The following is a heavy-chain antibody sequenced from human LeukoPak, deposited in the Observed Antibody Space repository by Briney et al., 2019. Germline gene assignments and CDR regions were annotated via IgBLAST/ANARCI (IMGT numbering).Heavy chain of an antibody. V-gene: IGHV4-34*01. CDR3: AGYGDYDWYFDL. CDR1: GGSFSGYY. CDR2: INHSGST. J-gene: IGHJ2*01. D-gene: IGHD4-17*01. Sequence: SETLSLTCAVYGGSFSGYYWSWIRQPPGKGLEWIGGINHSGSTNYNPSLKSRVTISVDTSKNQFSLKLSSVTAADTAVYYCAGYGDYDWYFDLWGRGTLVTVSS.